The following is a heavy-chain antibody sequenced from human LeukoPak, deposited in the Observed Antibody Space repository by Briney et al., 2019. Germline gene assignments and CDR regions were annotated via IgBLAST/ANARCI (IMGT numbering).Heavy chain of an antibody. CDR1: GFTFSSYA. D-gene: IGHD5-18*01. V-gene: IGHV3-74*03. CDR2: INGDATIM. Sequence: GGSLRLSCAASGFTFSSYAMHWVRQAPGKGLVWVSQINGDATIMTYADSVKGRFTISRDNARNTLTLQMNGLRVEDTAVYYCIRDWGYSFSLWGQGTLITVSS. J-gene: IGHJ4*02. CDR3: IRDWGYSFSL.